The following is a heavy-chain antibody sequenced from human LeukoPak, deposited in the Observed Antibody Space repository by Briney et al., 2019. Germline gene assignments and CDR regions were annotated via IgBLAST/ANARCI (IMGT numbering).Heavy chain of an antibody. D-gene: IGHD1-26*01. Sequence: SETLSLTCTVSGGSISSGSYYWSWIRQPAGKGLEWIGRIYVSGRSNYNPSLQSRVTISVHTSKNQFSLNLSSVTAADTAVYYCARMVGPRYFDLWGRGTLVTVSS. CDR3: ARMVGPRYFDL. CDR1: GGSISSGSYY. V-gene: IGHV4-61*02. J-gene: IGHJ2*01. CDR2: IYVSGRS.